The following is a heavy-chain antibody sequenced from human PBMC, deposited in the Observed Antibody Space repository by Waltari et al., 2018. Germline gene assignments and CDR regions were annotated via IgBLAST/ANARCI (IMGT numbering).Heavy chain of an antibody. CDR1: GGTFSSYA. CDR2: IIPSLGRA. J-gene: IGHJ3*02. Sequence: QVQLVQSGAEVKKPGSSVKVSCKASGGTFSSYAISWVRQAPGQGLEWMGGIIPSLGRANYAQKVQGRVTITADESTSTAYMELSSLRSEDTAVYYCATHPAGSYNDAFDIWGQGTMVTVSS. CDR3: ATHPAGSYNDAFDI. D-gene: IGHD3-10*01. V-gene: IGHV1-69*11.